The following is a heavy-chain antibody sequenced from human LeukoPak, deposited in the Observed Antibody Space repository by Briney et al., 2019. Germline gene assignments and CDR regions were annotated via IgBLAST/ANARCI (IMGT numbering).Heavy chain of an antibody. CDR3: ARRFLEWPDAFDI. D-gene: IGHD3-3*01. CDR1: GYTFSSYG. Sequence: GASVKLFCKASGYTFSSYGISWVRQAPVQGLEWMGWISAYNGNTNYAQKLQGRVTMTTDTSTSTAYMELRSLRSDDTAVYYCARRFLEWPDAFDIWGQGTMVTVSS. CDR2: ISAYNGNT. V-gene: IGHV1-18*01. J-gene: IGHJ3*02.